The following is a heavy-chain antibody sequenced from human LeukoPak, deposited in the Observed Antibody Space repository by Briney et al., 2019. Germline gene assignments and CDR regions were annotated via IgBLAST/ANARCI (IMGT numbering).Heavy chain of an antibody. CDR1: GFTFSSYS. J-gene: IGHJ6*02. V-gene: IGHV3-48*01. D-gene: IGHD2-2*01. CDR2: ISSSSSTI. Sequence: GGSLRLSCAASGFTFSSYSMNWVRQAPGKGLEWVSYISSSSSTIYYADSVKGRFTISRDNAKNSLYLQMNSLRAEDTAVYYCARDRVVVPAATNYYYYGMDVWGQGTTVTVSS. CDR3: ARDRVVVPAATNYYYYGMDV.